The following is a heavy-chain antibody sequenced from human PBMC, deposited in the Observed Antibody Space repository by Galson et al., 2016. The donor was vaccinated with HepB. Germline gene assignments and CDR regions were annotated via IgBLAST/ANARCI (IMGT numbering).Heavy chain of an antibody. CDR2: ISSTSTYA. J-gene: IGHJ6*02. CDR1: GFSFSNYY. CDR3: ARDREVPSWSVFSFDFSYYGMDV. V-gene: IGHV3-11*06. D-gene: IGHD3-3*01. Sequence: SLRLSCAASGFSFSNYYMTWIRKAPGMGLEWISYISSTSTYANYADSVKGRFTTYRDNVKNSLYLQMNSLRAEDPAVYYCARDREVPSWSVFSFDFSYYGMDVWGQGTTVTVSS.